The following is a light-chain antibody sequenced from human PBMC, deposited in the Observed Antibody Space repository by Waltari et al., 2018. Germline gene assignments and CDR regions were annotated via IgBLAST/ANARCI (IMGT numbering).Light chain of an antibody. V-gene: IGKV1-9*01. J-gene: IGKJ4*01. CDR1: QGIDTY. CDR3: LQLSSYPLT. Sequence: DIQLTQSPSFLSASVGDRVTITCRASQGIDTYLAWYQQRPGKAPNLLIYAASTLQSGIPSRFSGSGSGTEFTHTISSLQPEDFATYYCLQLSSYPLTFGGGTKVEIK. CDR2: AAS.